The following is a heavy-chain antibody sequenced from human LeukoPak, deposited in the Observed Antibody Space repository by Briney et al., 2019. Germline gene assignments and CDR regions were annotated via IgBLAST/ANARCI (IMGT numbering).Heavy chain of an antibody. D-gene: IGHD6-6*01. CDR2: ISYDGSNK. J-gene: IGHJ4*02. V-gene: IGHV3-30*18. CDR1: GFTFSSYG. Sequence: PGRSLRLSCAASGFTFSSYGMHWVRQAPGKGLEWVAVISYDGSNKYYADSVKGRFTISRDNSKNTLYLQMNSLRAEDTAVYYCAKDQGDSSSLGYWGQGTLVTVSS. CDR3: AKDQGDSSSLGY.